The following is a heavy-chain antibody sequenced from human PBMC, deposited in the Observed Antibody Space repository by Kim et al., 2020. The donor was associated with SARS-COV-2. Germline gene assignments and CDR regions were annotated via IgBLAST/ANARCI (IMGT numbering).Heavy chain of an antibody. Sequence: VNGRFTISRDNSKNTLYLQMGSLRAEDMAVYYCARAYSGSSPYTSNYFDYWGQGTLVTVSS. J-gene: IGHJ4*02. V-gene: IGHV3-64*01. CDR3: ARAYSGSSPYTSNYFDY. D-gene: IGHD1-26*01.